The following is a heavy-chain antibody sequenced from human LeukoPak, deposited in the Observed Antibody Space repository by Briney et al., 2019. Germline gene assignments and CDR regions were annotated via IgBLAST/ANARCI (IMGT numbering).Heavy chain of an antibody. V-gene: IGHV3-30*04. D-gene: IGHD2-21*02. CDR3: ARSCGGDCYSNAEYFQH. J-gene: IGHJ1*01. CDR1: GFTFSSYA. CDR2: ISYDGSNK. Sequence: GGSLRLSCAASGFTFSSYAMHWVRQAPGKGLEWVAVISYDGSNKYYAYSVKGRFTISRDNSKNTLYLQMNSLRAEDTAVYYCARSCGGDCYSNAEYFQHWGQGTLVTVSS.